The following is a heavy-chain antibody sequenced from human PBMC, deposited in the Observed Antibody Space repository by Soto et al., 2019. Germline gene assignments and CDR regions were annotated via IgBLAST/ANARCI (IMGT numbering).Heavy chain of an antibody. D-gene: IGHD6-19*01. CDR2: INTNGVNT. J-gene: IGHJ4*02. CDR3: ARGRVEDSSGWATYFDY. Sequence: EVQLVESGGGLVQPGGSLRLSCAASGFTFSGYSMFWVRQAPGKGLEYVSAINTNGVNTFYAKSVKGRFTISRDNSKNTMYLQMGCLRAEDMAVYYCARGRVEDSSGWATYFDYWGQGTLVTVSS. V-gene: IGHV3-64*01. CDR1: GFTFSGYS.